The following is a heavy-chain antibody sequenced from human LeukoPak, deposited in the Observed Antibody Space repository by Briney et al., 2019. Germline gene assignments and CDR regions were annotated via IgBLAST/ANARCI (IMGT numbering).Heavy chain of an antibody. V-gene: IGHV3-30*03. J-gene: IGHJ4*02. Sequence: PGGSLRLSCAASGFTFSSYGTHWVHQAPGKGLEWVAVISYDGSNKYYADSVKGRFTISRDNSKNTLYLQMNSLRAEDTAVYYCARENYYYDSSGYYKAIDYWGQGTLVTVSS. CDR3: ARENYYYDSSGYYKAIDY. D-gene: IGHD3-22*01. CDR2: ISYDGSNK. CDR1: GFTFSSYG.